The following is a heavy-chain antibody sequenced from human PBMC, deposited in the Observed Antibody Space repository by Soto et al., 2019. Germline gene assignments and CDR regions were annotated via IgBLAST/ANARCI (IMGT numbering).Heavy chain of an antibody. Sequence: KTSETLSLTCAVSGDSISSSNWWSWVRQPPGKGLEWIGEIYDSENTNYNPSLKSRVTISVDKSKNQFSLKLTSVTAADTAVYYCARAYRNKWYLYDFWGQGTLVTVSS. CDR3: ARAYRNKWYLYDF. D-gene: IGHD6-13*01. J-gene: IGHJ4*02. CDR2: IYDSENT. V-gene: IGHV4-4*02. CDR1: GDSISSSNW.